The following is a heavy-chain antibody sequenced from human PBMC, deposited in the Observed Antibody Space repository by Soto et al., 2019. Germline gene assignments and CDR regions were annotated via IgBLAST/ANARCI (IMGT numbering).Heavy chain of an antibody. J-gene: IGHJ2*01. CDR3: ARESHDILTGPPWVWYFDL. CDR2: INDRGSI. CDR1: GGSFSGYY. V-gene: IGHV4-34*01. Sequence: QVQLQQWGAGPLRPLETLSLTCGVFGGSFSGYYWAWIRRSPGKGLEWIGEINDRGSINYNPSLKRRLSISVDTSKNHYSLNLRSVTAADTAVYYCARESHDILTGPPWVWYFDLWGRGTLVTVSS. D-gene: IGHD3-9*01.